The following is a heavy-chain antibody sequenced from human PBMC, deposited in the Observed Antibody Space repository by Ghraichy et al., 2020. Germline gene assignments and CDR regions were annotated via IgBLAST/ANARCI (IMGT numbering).Heavy chain of an antibody. V-gene: IGHV3-23*01. J-gene: IGHJ3*02. CDR3: AKDRDYYDSSGYYFNAFDI. D-gene: IGHD3-22*01. Sequence: GGSLRLSCAASGFTFSSYAMSWVRQAPGKGLEWVSSIRYSGSSIYYTDSVKGRFIISRDNSKNTLYLQMNSLRAEDTAVYYCAKDRDYYDSSGYYFNAFDIWGQGTMVTVSS. CDR2: IRYSGSSI. CDR1: GFTFSSYA.